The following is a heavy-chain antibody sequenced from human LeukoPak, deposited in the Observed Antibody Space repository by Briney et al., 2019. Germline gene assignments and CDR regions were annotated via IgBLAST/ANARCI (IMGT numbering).Heavy chain of an antibody. D-gene: IGHD3-10*01. J-gene: IGHJ6*02. V-gene: IGHV1-18*01. Sequence: ASVKVSCKASGYTFTSYGISWVRQAPGQGLEWMGWISAYNGNTNYAQKLQGRVTMTTDTSTSTAYMELRSLRSDDTAVCYCARGAFSGGYYYYGMDVWGQGTTVTVSS. CDR2: ISAYNGNT. CDR1: GYTFTSYG. CDR3: ARGAFSGGYYYYGMDV.